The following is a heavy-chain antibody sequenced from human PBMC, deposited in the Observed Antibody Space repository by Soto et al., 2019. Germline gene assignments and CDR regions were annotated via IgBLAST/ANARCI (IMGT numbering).Heavy chain of an antibody. D-gene: IGHD6-6*01. CDR2: ISTYDGNT. CDR1: GYTFFTYG. CDR3: ARKSSSSSWFDP. Sequence: ASVKVSCKASGYTFFTYGITWVRQAPGQGLEWMGWISTYDGNTDYAQKLQGRVTMTTDTSTRTAYMELRSLRSDDTAVYYCARKSSSSSWFDPWGQRTLVTVSS. V-gene: IGHV1-18*01. J-gene: IGHJ5*02.